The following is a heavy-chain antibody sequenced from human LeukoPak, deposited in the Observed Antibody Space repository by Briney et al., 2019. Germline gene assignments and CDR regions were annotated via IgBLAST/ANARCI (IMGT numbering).Heavy chain of an antibody. J-gene: IGHJ4*02. CDR3: ARSIAAAGNFDY. Sequence: PSETLSLTCAVYGGSFSVYYWSWIRQPPGKGLEWIGEINHSGSTNYNPSLKSRVTISVDTSKNQFSLKLSSVTAADTAVYYCARSIAAAGNFDYWGQGTLVTVSS. V-gene: IGHV4-34*01. CDR1: GGSFSVYY. CDR2: INHSGST. D-gene: IGHD6-13*01.